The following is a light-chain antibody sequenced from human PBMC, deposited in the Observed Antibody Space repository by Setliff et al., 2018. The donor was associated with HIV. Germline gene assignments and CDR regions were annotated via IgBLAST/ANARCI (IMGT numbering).Light chain of an antibody. CDR2: DVS. J-gene: IGLJ1*01. Sequence: QSVLTQPPSVSGAPGQRVTIPCTGSTSNIGAGYDVHWYQQVPGTAPKLMISDVSNRPSGVSIRFSGSKSGNTASLTISGLQAEDEADYYCSSYTSSSTYVFGSGTKVTVL. CDR1: TSNIGAGYD. CDR3: SSYTSSSTYV. V-gene: IGLV1-40*01.